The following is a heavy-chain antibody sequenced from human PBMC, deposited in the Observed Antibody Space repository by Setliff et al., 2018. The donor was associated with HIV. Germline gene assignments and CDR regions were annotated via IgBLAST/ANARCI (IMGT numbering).Heavy chain of an antibody. CDR2: VIPILGIP. CDR3: AREQEIGSYLDP. D-gene: IGHD2-2*02. V-gene: IGHV1-69*10. J-gene: IGHJ5*02. CDR1: GYTFSSYG. Sequence: GASVKVSCKASGYTFSSYGISWVRQAPGQGLEWVGWVIPILGIPNYAQNFQGRLTISADKSTRTAYLELSSLRSDESAVYFCAREQEIGSYLDPWGQGTLVTVS.